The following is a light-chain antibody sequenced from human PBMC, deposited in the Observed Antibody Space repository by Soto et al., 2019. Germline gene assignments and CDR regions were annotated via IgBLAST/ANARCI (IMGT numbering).Light chain of an antibody. Sequence: EIVLTQSPGTLPLSPGERGTLSCRASQSVSSNDLAWYQQKPGQAPRLLLYGASNRATAIPDRFSGSGSGTDFTLTISRLEPEDFAVYYCQQYASSPPTFGGGTKVEIK. CDR3: QQYASSPPT. CDR2: GAS. V-gene: IGKV3-20*01. CDR1: QSVSSND. J-gene: IGKJ4*01.